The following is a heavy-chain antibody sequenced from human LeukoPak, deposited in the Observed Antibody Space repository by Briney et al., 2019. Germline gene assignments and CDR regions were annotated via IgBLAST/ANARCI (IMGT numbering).Heavy chain of an antibody. J-gene: IGHJ4*02. V-gene: IGHV4-34*01. Sequence: SETLSLTCTISGDSISISYYWGWIRQPPGKGLEWIGEINHSGSTNYNPSLKSRVTISVDTSKTQFSLKLSSVTAADTAVYYCASGKYSSGWYPLPCHYWGQGTLVTVSS. CDR2: INHSGST. CDR3: ASGKYSSGWYPLPCHY. D-gene: IGHD6-19*01. CDR1: GDSISISYY.